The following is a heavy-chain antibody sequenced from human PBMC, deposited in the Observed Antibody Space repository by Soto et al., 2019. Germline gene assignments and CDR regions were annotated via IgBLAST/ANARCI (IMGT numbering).Heavy chain of an antibody. CDR2: MNPNSGNT. V-gene: IGHV1-8*01. CDR1: GYTFTSYD. Sequence: QVQLVQSGAEVKKPGASVKVSCKASGYTFTSYDINWVRQATGQGLEWMGWMNPNSGNTGYAQKFQGRVTMTRNTSISTAYMELSSLRSEDTAVYYCARVARFLEWLLEHYYYYGMDVWGQGTTVTVSS. D-gene: IGHD3-3*01. J-gene: IGHJ6*02. CDR3: ARVARFLEWLLEHYYYYGMDV.